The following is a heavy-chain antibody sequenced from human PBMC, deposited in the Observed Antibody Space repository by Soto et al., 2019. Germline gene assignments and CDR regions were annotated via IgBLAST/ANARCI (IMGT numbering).Heavy chain of an antibody. J-gene: IGHJ6*03. CDR2: IYSAGHT. V-gene: IGHV3-66*01. CDR1: GFTVRDNY. CDR3: AKAVVTPGTHYMDV. Sequence: PGGSLRLSCAASGFTVRDNYFSWVRQAPGKGLEWVSVIYSAGHTYYSDSVKGRFFVSRDKSMNTVSLHMNSLRVEDAAVYYCAKAVVTPGTHYMDVWGNGTTVTVSS. D-gene: IGHD2-21*02.